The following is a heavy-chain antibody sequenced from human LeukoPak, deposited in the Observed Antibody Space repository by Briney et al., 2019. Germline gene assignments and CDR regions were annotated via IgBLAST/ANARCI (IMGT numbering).Heavy chain of an antibody. V-gene: IGHV3-21*01. D-gene: IGHD3-10*01. J-gene: IGHJ4*02. CDR2: ISSSSSYI. CDR3: ARSSSSGSYGGTFDY. Sequence: GGSLRLSCAASGFTFSSYSMTWVRQAPGKGLEWVSSISSSSSYIYYADSVEGRFTISRDNAKNSLYLQMNSLRAEDTAVYYCARSSSSGSYGGTFDYWGQGTLVTVSS. CDR1: GFTFSSYS.